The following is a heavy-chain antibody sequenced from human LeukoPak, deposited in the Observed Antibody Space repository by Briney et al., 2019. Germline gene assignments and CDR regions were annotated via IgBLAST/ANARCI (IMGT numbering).Heavy chain of an antibody. CDR1: GYTFTKYA. D-gene: IGHD3-10*01. J-gene: IGHJ4*02. V-gene: IGHV7-4-1*02. CDR3: ARSSRGVIGLLDY. Sequence: ASVKVSCKASGYTFTKYAMNWVRQAPGQGLEWGGWINTNTGNPKYAQGFTGRFVFSSDKSVSAAYLQISNLKAEDTAVYYCARSSRGVIGLLDYWGQGTLVTVSS. CDR2: INTNTGNP.